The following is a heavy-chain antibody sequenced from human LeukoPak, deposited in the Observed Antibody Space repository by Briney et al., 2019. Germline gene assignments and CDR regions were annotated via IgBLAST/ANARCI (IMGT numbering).Heavy chain of an antibody. D-gene: IGHD3-10*01. V-gene: IGHV4-59*12. Sequence: SEALSLTCTVSGGSISSYYWSWIRQPPGKGLEWIGYIYYSGSTNYNPSLKSRVTISVDTSKNQFSLKLSSVTAADTAVYYCARSLPPYYYGSGLDLWGRGTLVTVSS. J-gene: IGHJ2*01. CDR3: ARSLPPYYYGSGLDL. CDR1: GGSISSYY. CDR2: IYYSGST.